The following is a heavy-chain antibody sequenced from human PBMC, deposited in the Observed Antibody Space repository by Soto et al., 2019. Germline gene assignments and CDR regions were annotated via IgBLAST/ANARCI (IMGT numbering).Heavy chain of an antibody. Sequence: QVQLQESGPGLVKPSQTLSLTYTVSGGSISSGGYYWSWIRQHPGKGLEWIGYIYYSGSTYYNPSLKSRVTRSVDTSKKQSSLKLSSVTAADTAVYYCARVCGGYCHNGMDDWGQGTTVTVSS. CDR2: IYYSGST. V-gene: IGHV4-31*03. CDR3: ARVCGGYCHNGMDD. CDR1: GGSISSGGYY. J-gene: IGHJ6*02. D-gene: IGHD2-21*01.